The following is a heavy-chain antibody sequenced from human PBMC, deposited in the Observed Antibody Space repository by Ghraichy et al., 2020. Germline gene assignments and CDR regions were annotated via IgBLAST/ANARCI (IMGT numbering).Heavy chain of an antibody. V-gene: IGHV3-21*01. CDR2: ISSSSSYI. CDR3: AREVAVAANDY. D-gene: IGHD2-15*01. Sequence: LSLTCAASGFTFSSYSMNWVRQAPGKGLEWVSSISSSSSYIYYADSVKGRFTISRDNAKNSLYLQMNSLRAEDTAVYYCAREVAVAANDYWGQGTLVTVSS. CDR1: GFTFSSYS. J-gene: IGHJ4*02.